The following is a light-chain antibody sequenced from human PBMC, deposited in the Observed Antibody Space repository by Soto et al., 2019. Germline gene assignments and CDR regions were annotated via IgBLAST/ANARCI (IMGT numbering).Light chain of an antibody. Sequence: QSALTQPPSASLSPGQSVAISCTGTSSDVGAYNYVAWYQQHPGKVPKLMIYEVSKRPSGVPDRFSGSKSGNTASLTVSGLQADDEADYYCSSYAGSDVFVFGTGTRSPS. CDR3: SSYAGSDVFV. CDR2: EVS. V-gene: IGLV2-8*01. CDR1: SSDVGAYNY. J-gene: IGLJ1*01.